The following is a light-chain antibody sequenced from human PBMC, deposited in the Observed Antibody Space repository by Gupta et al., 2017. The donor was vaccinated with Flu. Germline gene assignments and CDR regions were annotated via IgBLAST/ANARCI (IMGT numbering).Light chain of an antibody. CDR2: WAS. Sequence: DIVMTQSPDSLAVSLGERATINCKSSQSVLYSSNNKNYLTWYQQKPGQPPKLLIYWASTRESGVPDRFSGSGSGTXFTLTIXSLQAEDVAVYYCQQYYNTPFTFGXGTKVDIK. CDR3: QQYYNTPFT. CDR1: QSVLYSSNNKNY. J-gene: IGKJ3*01. V-gene: IGKV4-1*01.